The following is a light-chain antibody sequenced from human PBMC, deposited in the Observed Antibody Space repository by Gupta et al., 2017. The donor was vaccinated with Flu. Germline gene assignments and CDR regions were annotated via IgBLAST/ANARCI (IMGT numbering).Light chain of an antibody. CDR1: NIGCYS. CDR2: DDS. J-gene: IGLJ1*01. Sequence: SYVLTQPPSMSVAPGQTATITCGGNNIGCYSGHWYQQKQGQAPVLVVYDDSARPSGIPERFSGSNPGNTATLTISRVEAGDEAGYYCQVWDSSSDHYVFGTGTKVTVL. CDR3: QVWDSSSDHYV. V-gene: IGLV3-21*02.